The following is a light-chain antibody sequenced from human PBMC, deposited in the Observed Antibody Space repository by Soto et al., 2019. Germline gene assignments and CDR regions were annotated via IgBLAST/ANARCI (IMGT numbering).Light chain of an antibody. Sequence: DIVMTQSPDSLAVSLGERATLNCKSSQSVLYSSNNKNYLAWYQQKPGQPPKLLIYWASTRESGVPDRLSGSGSGTDFTLTISSLQAEDVAVYYCQQYYITPQTFGQGTKVEIK. V-gene: IGKV4-1*01. CDR1: QSVLYSSNNKNY. CDR3: QQYYITPQT. CDR2: WAS. J-gene: IGKJ1*01.